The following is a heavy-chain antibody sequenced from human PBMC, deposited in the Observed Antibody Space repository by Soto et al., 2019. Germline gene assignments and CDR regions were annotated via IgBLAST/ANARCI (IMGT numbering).Heavy chain of an antibody. CDR1: GFTFSSYS. Sequence: EVQLVESGGGLVKPGGSLRLSCAASGFTFSSYSMNWVRQAPGKGLEWVSSISSSSSYIYYADSVKGRFTISRDNAKNSLYLQMNSLRAEDTAVYYCARVDRGGYSYGYHYYYYMDVWGKGTTVTVSS. D-gene: IGHD5-18*01. CDR2: ISSSSSYI. CDR3: ARVDRGGYSYGYHYYYYMDV. J-gene: IGHJ6*03. V-gene: IGHV3-21*01.